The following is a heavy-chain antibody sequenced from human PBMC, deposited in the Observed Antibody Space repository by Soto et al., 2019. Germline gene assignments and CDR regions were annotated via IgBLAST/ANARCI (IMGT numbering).Heavy chain of an antibody. J-gene: IGHJ4*02. CDR1: GYNFNQYY. CDR3: ARGPDDSDVPRWDY. D-gene: IGHD4-17*01. CDR2: INLRGGTT. Sequence: QVQLMQSGAEVRKPGASVRLSCETSGYNFNQYYIHWVRQAPGQGLEWMGIINLRGGTTAYAHNCRGRVTVTGDTSTSTAYMELRSLRSEDTAIYFCARGPDDSDVPRWDYWGQGTLVTVSS. V-gene: IGHV1-46*02.